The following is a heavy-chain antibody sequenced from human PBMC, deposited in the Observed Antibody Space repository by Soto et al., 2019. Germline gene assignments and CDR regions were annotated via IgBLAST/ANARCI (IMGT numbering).Heavy chain of an antibody. CDR3: VRGSFGYYGP. J-gene: IGHJ5*02. CDR2: IRNPGYGGTT. CDR1: GFSFGEYA. Sequence: LRLFCTTSGFSFGEYAMTWVRQAPGKGLEWVGFIRNPGYGGTTEYATSVKGRFIISRDDSMSSAYLQLNSLKVDDSAVYYCVRGSFGYYGPWGQGTLVTVSS. D-gene: IGHD3-22*01. V-gene: IGHV3-49*04.